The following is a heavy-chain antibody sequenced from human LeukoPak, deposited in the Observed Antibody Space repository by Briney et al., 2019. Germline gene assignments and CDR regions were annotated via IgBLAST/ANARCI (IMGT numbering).Heavy chain of an antibody. CDR3: AKLSSSWYVFDY. CDR2: ISGSGGST. V-gene: IGHV3-23*01. Sequence: PGGSLRLSCAASGFTFSSYAMSWVRQAPEKGLEWVSAISGSGGSTYYADSVKGRFPISRDNSKNTLYLQMNSLRAEDTAVYYCAKLSSSWYVFDYWGQGTLVTVSS. D-gene: IGHD6-13*01. J-gene: IGHJ4*02. CDR1: GFTFSSYA.